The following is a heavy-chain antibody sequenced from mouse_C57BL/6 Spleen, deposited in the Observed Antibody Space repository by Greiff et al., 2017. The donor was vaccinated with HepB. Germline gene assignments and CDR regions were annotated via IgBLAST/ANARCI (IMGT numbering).Heavy chain of an antibody. CDR2: ISDGGSYT. CDR1: GFTFSSYA. Sequence: EVQLQESGGGLVKPGGSLKLSCAASGFTFSSYAMSWVRQTPEKRLEWVATISDGGSYTYYPDNVKGRFTISRDNAKNNLYLQMSHLKSEDTAMYYCARAGGYGSSFDYWGQGTTLTVSS. J-gene: IGHJ2*01. V-gene: IGHV5-4*01. D-gene: IGHD1-1*01. CDR3: ARAGGYGSSFDY.